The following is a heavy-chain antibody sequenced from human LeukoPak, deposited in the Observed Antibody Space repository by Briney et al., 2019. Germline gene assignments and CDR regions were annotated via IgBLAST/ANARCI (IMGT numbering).Heavy chain of an antibody. V-gene: IGHV5-51*01. CDR2: IYPGDSDT. D-gene: IGHD6-6*01. CDR1: GYSFTSYW. Sequence: GESLKISCKGSGYSFTSYWIGWVRQMPGKGLEWMGIIYPGDSDTRHSPSFQGQVTISADKSISTAYLQWSSLKASDTAMYYCARRLGAGWQLGGYYFDYWGQGTLVTVSS. J-gene: IGHJ4*02. CDR3: ARRLGAGWQLGGYYFDY.